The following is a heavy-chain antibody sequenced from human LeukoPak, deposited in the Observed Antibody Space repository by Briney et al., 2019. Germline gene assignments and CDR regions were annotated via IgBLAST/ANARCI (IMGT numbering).Heavy chain of an antibody. D-gene: IGHD1-26*01. Sequence: GGSLRLSCAASVFTFSGFAMSWVPRTPGKGPEWVSGISGSGDNTLYADSVKGRFTISRDNSKNTLYLEMNSLRAEDTAIYYCAKMKGHPLPKYYMDVWGQGTTVTVSS. CDR3: AKMKGHPLPKYYMDV. CDR2: ISGSGDNT. V-gene: IGHV3-23*01. J-gene: IGHJ6*01. CDR1: VFTFSGFA.